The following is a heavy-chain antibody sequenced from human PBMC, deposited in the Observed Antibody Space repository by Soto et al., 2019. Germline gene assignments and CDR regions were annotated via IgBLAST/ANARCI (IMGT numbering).Heavy chain of an antibody. CDR1: GGSFSGYY. Sequence: SETLSLTCAVYGGSFSGYYWSWIRQPPGKGLEWIGEINHSGSTNYNPSLKSRVTISVDTSKNQFSLKLSSVIAADTAVYYCARGQDFDYRGQGTLVTVSS. V-gene: IGHV4-34*01. J-gene: IGHJ4*02. CDR3: ARGQDFDY. CDR2: INHSGST.